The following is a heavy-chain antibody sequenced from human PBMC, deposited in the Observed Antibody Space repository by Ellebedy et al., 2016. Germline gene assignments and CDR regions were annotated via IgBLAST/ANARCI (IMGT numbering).Heavy chain of an antibody. J-gene: IGHJ4*02. CDR1: GGSISNSY. Sequence: SETLSLTXTVSGGSISNSYWSWIRQSPEKGLEWIGWAYNSGSTDYNPFVTSRVTISVDMSKNQFSLELSSVTAADTAVYYCARVHRYCSGGRCYVCDYWGKGTLVTVSS. V-gene: IGHV4-59*01. D-gene: IGHD2-15*01. CDR3: ARVHRYCSGGRCYVCDY. CDR2: AYNSGST.